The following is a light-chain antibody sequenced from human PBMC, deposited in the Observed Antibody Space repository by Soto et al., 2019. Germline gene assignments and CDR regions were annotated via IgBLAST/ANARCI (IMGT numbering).Light chain of an antibody. V-gene: IGKV1-5*03. CDR3: QQYISYPRT. J-gene: IGKJ1*01. Sequence: DIQMTQSPSTLSASVGDRVTITCRASQSISSWLAWYQQKPGKAPKLLIYKASSLESGVPSRFRGSGSWTEFTLTIISLQPDDFATYYCQQYISYPRTFGQGTKVEIK. CDR1: QSISSW. CDR2: KAS.